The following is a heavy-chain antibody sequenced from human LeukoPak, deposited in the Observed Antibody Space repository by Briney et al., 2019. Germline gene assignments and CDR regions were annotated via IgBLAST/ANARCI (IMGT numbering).Heavy chain of an antibody. CDR2: MDYSGST. CDR3: ARHGGSYSFDY. Sequence: SETLSLTRTVSGGPISTYYWSWIRQPPGKGLEWIGYMDYSGSTNYNPSLKSRVTISVDTSKNQFSLKLSSVTAADTAVYYCARHGGSYSFDYWGQGTLVTVSS. V-gene: IGHV4-59*08. D-gene: IGHD1-26*01. J-gene: IGHJ4*02. CDR1: GGPISTYY.